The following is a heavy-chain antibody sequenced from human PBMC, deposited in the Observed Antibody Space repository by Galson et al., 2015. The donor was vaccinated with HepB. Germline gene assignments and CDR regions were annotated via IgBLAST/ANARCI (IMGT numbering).Heavy chain of an antibody. CDR1: GGTFSSYA. CDR2: IIPIFGTA. J-gene: IGHJ4*02. D-gene: IGHD5-24*01. Sequence: SVKVSCKASGGTFSSYAISWVRQAPGQGLEWMGGIIPIFGTANYAQKFQGRVTITADESTSTAYMELSSLRSEDTAVYYCAREGEMATAFDYWGQGTLVTVSS. V-gene: IGHV1-69*13. CDR3: AREGEMATAFDY.